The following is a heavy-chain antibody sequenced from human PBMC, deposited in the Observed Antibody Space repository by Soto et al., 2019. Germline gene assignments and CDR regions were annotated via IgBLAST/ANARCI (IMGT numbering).Heavy chain of an antibody. CDR1: GFSFSTYA. CDR3: VKHAEYQLVSWFDP. CDR2: ISAGGGSP. V-gene: IGHV3-23*01. D-gene: IGHD6-6*01. J-gene: IGHJ5*02. Sequence: VQVLESGGGLVQPVGSLRLSCAASGFSFSTYAMSWVRQAPGKGLEWVSGISAGGGSPFIADSVKGRFIISRDNAKDTLYLQMNSLTVEDTAIYYCVKHAEYQLVSWFDPWGQGTLVTVSS.